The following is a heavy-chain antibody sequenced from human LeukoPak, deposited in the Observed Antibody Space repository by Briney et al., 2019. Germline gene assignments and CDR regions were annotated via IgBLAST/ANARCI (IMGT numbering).Heavy chain of an antibody. CDR3: ARKGSRGSGSYYRKPPYYYYGMDV. CDR1: GGSFSGYY. D-gene: IGHD3-10*01. V-gene: IGHV4-34*01. Sequence: SETLSLTCAVYGGSFSGYYCSWIRQPPGKGLEWIGATNHSGSTNYNPSLKSRVTISVDTSKNQFSLKLSSVTAADTAVYYCARKGSRGSGSYYRKPPYYYYGMDVWGQGTTVTVSS. J-gene: IGHJ6*02. CDR2: TNHSGST.